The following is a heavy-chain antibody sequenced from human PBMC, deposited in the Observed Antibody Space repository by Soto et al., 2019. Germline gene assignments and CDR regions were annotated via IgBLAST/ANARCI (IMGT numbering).Heavy chain of an antibody. CDR3: ARTALGWFDP. V-gene: IGHV4-59*01. J-gene: IGHJ5*02. D-gene: IGHD2-21*02. CDR2: IFYSGRSGST. CDR1: GGSISSYY. Sequence: SETLPLTSSVSGGSISSYYWSWIRQPPGKGLEWIGYIFYSGRSGSTNYNPSLKSRVTISVDTSKNQFSLKLSSVTAADTAVYYCARTALGWFDPWGQGTLVTVSS.